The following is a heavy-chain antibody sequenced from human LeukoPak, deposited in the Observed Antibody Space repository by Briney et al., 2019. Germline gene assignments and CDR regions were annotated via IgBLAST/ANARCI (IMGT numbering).Heavy chain of an antibody. V-gene: IGHV1-2*02. CDR3: ARERDGYNFRGLDY. D-gene: IGHD5-24*01. CDR1: GYTFTGYY. CDR2: INPNSGGT. J-gene: IGHJ4*02. Sequence: ASVKVSCKASGYTFTGYYMHWVRQAPGQGLEWMGWINPNSGGTNYAQKFQGRVTMTRDTSISTAYMELSRLRSDDTAVYYCARERDGYNFRGLDYWGQGTLVTASS.